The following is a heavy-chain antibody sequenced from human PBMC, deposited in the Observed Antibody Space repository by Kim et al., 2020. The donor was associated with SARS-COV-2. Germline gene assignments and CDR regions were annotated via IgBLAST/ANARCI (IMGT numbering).Heavy chain of an antibody. CDR2: INHSGST. CDR3: ARVGVVVVADYYYYYYGMDV. V-gene: IGHV4-34*01. J-gene: IGHJ6*02. Sequence: SETLSLTCAVYGGSFSGYYWSWIRQPPGKGLEWIGEINHSGSTNYNPSLKSRVTISVDTSKNQFSLKLSSVTAADTAVYYCARVGVVVVADYYYYYYGMDVWGQGTTVTVSS. CDR1: GGSFSGYY. D-gene: IGHD2-15*01.